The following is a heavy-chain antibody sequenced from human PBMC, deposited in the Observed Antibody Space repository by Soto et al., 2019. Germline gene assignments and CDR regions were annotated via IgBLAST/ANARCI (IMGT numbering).Heavy chain of an antibody. Sequence: EVQLLESGGGLVQPGGSLRLSCAASGFTFSSYAMTWVRQAPGKGLEWVSAISGSGGTTYHADSVKGRFTISRDNSKNPLYLQMNSLRAGDATVYYCAKPPYRSSSYYYYGMDVWGQGPTVTVSS. D-gene: IGHD6-6*01. CDR1: GFTFSSYA. V-gene: IGHV3-23*01. CDR2: ISGSGGTT. CDR3: AKPPYRSSSYYYYGMDV. J-gene: IGHJ6*01.